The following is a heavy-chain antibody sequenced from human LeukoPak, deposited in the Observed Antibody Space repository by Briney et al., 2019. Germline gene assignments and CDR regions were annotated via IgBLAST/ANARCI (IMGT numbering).Heavy chain of an antibody. Sequence: SETLSLTCTVSGASISSYYWSWIRQPPGKGLEGIGDIYYSGSIKYNPSLKSRVTMSVDTSKNQFSLKLSSVTAADTAIYYCASENPSGYYNRPIDYWGQGTLVTVSS. CDR1: GASISSYY. D-gene: IGHD3-22*01. J-gene: IGHJ4*02. CDR2: IYYSGSI. V-gene: IGHV4-59*01. CDR3: ASENPSGYYNRPIDY.